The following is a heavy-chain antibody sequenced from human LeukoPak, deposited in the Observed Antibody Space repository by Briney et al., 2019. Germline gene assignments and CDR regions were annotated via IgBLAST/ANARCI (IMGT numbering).Heavy chain of an antibody. Sequence: GASAKVSCKASGGTFSSYAISWVRQAPGQGLEWMGGIIPIFGTANYAQKFQGRVTITTDESTSTAYMELSSLRSEDTAVYYCARGIFGNGDYYYMDVWGKGTTVTVSS. V-gene: IGHV1-69*05. CDR3: ARGIFGNGDYYYMDV. CDR1: GGTFSSYA. J-gene: IGHJ6*03. CDR2: IIPIFGTA. D-gene: IGHD3-3*01.